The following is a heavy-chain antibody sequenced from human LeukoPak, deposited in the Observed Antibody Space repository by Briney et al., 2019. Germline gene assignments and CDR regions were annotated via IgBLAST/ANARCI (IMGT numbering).Heavy chain of an antibody. V-gene: IGHV1-69*05. CDR1: GGTFSSYA. Sequence: SVKVCCRASGGTFSSYAISWVRQAPGQGLEWMGGIIPIFGTANYAQKFQGRVPITTDESTSTAYMELSSLRSEDTAVYYCARGAVAGTFDYWGQGTLVTVSS. D-gene: IGHD6-19*01. J-gene: IGHJ4*02. CDR2: IIPIFGTA. CDR3: ARGAVAGTFDY.